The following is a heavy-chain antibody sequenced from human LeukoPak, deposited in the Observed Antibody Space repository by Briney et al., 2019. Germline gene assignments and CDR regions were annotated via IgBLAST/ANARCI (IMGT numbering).Heavy chain of an antibody. CDR3: ARDSRGYYDY. D-gene: IGHD3-22*01. V-gene: IGHV4-38-2*02. CDR1: GYYIRCGFY. J-gene: IGHJ4*02. CDR2: IYHSGST. Sequence: SDTLSLTCTVSGYYIRCGFYWGWIRQPPGKGLEWIGSIYHSGSTYYNPSLKSRVTISVDTSKNQFSLKLSSVTAADTAVYYCARDSRGYYDYWGRGTLVTVSS.